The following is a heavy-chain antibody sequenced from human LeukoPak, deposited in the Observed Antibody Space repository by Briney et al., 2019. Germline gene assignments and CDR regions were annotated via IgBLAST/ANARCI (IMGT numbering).Heavy chain of an antibody. CDR1: GYTFTSYG. J-gene: IGHJ4*02. CDR3: ARAWDYYDSSGYNY. Sequence: ASVKVSCKASGYTFTSYGISWVGQAPGQGVEWMGWISPYNGNTDYAQKLQGRVTMTTHTSTSTAYMELRSLRSDDTAVYYCARAWDYYDSSGYNYWGQGTLVTVSS. V-gene: IGHV1-18*01. CDR2: ISPYNGNT. D-gene: IGHD3-22*01.